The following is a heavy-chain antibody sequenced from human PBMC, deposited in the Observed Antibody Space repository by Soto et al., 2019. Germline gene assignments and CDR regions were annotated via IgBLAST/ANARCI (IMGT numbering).Heavy chain of an antibody. CDR3: ARDRIRVRSSSVPSLGY. D-gene: IGHD6-13*01. J-gene: IGHJ4*02. Sequence: ASVQVSCKASGYTFTSYYMHWVRQAPGQGLEWMGIINPSGGSTSYAQKFQGRVTMTRDTSTSTVYMELSSLRSEDTAVYYCARDRIRVRSSSVPSLGYWGQGTLVTVSS. CDR2: INPSGGST. V-gene: IGHV1-46*01. CDR1: GYTFTSYY.